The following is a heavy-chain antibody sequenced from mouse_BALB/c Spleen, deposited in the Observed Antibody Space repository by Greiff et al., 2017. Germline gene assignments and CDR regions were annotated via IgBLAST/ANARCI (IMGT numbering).Heavy chain of an antibody. CDR1: GFSLTSYG. CDR2: IWAGGST. Sequence: VQLQQSGPGLVAPSQSLSITCTVSGFSLTSYGVHWVRQPPGKGLEWLGVIWAGGSTNYNSALMSRLSISKDNSKSQVFLKMNSLQTDDTAMYYCAREGDYGDYCYFDVWGAGTTVTVSS. D-gene: IGHD2-13*01. V-gene: IGHV2-9*02. CDR3: AREGDYGDYCYFDV. J-gene: IGHJ1*01.